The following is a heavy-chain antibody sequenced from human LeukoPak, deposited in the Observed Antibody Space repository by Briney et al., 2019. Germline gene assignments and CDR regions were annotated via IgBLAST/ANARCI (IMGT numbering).Heavy chain of an antibody. V-gene: IGHV1-46*01. CDR2: INPTGGST. CDR3: ARGRVTATDGFDI. CDR1: GYTFTSSF. Sequence: ASVKLSCKASGYTFTSSFIHWMRLPPGPGLERMGIINPTGGSTRYAQKFQGRVTMTRDTSTSTVYMELSSLRSEDTAVYYCARGRVTATDGFDIWGQGTTVIVSS. J-gene: IGHJ3*02. D-gene: IGHD2-21*02.